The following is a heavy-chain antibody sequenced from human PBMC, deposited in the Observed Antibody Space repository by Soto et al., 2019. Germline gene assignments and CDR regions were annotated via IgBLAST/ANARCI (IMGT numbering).Heavy chain of an antibody. CDR2: IDGNGGGT. CDR3: AREDLRGLFDY. J-gene: IGHJ4*02. V-gene: IGHV3-20*04. Sequence: EVQLVESGGGVVRPGGSLRLSCAASGFTFHDYSMSWVRQAPGKELEWVSGIDGNGGGTGYPDSVKGRFIISRDNAKNSVYLQMYSVRGEDTVLYYWAREDLRGLFDYWGQETTVTVSS. CDR1: GFTFHDYS. D-gene: IGHD5-12*01.